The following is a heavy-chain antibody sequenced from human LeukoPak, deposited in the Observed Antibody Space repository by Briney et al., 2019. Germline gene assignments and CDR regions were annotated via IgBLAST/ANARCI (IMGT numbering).Heavy chain of an antibody. D-gene: IGHD3-16*01. J-gene: IGHJ6*02. CDR3: ARDQFGTYGMDV. V-gene: IGHV4-34*01. Sequence: SETLSLTCAVYGGSFSGYYWSWLRQPPGKGLEWIGEINHSGSTNYNPSLKSRVTISVDTSKNPFSLKLSSVTVADTAVYYCARDQFGTYGMDVWGQGTTVTVSS. CDR1: GGSFSGYY. CDR2: INHSGST.